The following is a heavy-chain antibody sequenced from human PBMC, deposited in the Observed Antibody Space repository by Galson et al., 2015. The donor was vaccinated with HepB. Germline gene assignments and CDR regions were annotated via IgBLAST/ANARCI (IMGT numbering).Heavy chain of an antibody. CDR3: VGVAFDTTIFRAYWYFDL. CDR1: GFIFSTYT. V-gene: IGHV3-48*02. D-gene: IGHD5-18*01. CDR2: ISSTGTTI. Sequence: SLRLSCAASGFIFSTYTFNWVRRAPGKDLEWISYISSTGTTIYYADSVKGRFTISRDNAENSLSLQMSSLRDEDTAVYYCVGVAFDTTIFRAYWYFDLWGRGTLVTVSS. J-gene: IGHJ2*01.